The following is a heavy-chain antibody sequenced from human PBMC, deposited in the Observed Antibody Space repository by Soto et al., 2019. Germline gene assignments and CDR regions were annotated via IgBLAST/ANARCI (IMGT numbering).Heavy chain of an antibody. Sequence: QVQLQESGPGLVKPSQTLSLTCTVSGGSISSTGYYWSWIRQHPGKSLESIGYINYSGSPYYNPSLKSRVTISVDTSKNPFSLKLSSVTAADTAVYYCARDLMAGGKGFDLWGQGTLVTVSS. CDR2: INYSGSP. J-gene: IGHJ5*02. CDR3: ARDLMAGGKGFDL. D-gene: IGHD6-19*01. CDR1: GGSISSTGYY. V-gene: IGHV4-31*03.